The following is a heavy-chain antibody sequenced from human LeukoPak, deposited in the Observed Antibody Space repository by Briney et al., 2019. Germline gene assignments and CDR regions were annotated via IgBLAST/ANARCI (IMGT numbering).Heavy chain of an antibody. V-gene: IGHV3-48*01. CDR2: ISSSSSTI. D-gene: IGHD3-10*02. Sequence: PGGSLRLSCAASGFTFSSYSMNWVRQAPGKVLEWVSYISSSSSTIYYADSVKGRFTISRDNAKNSLYLQMNSLRAEDTADCAELGITMIGGVWGKGTTVTISS. CDR3: LGITMIGGV. J-gene: IGHJ6*04. CDR1: GFTFSSYS.